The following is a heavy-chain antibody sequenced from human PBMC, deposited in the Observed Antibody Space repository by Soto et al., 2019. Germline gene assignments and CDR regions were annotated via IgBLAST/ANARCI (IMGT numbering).Heavy chain of an antibody. Sequence: GASVKVSCKASGYTFTSYYMHWVRQAPGQGLEWMGIINPSGGSTSYAQKFQGRVTMTRDTSTSTVYMELSSLRSEDTAVYYCARGDYGGNSGPGIYFDYWGQGTLVTVSS. V-gene: IGHV1-46*01. CDR3: ARGDYGGNSGPGIYFDY. CDR2: INPSGGST. CDR1: GYTFTSYY. J-gene: IGHJ4*02. D-gene: IGHD4-17*01.